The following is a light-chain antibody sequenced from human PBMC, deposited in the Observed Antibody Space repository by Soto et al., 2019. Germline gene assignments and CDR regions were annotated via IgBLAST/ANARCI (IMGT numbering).Light chain of an antibody. CDR2: DAS. J-gene: IGKJ4*01. V-gene: IGKV1-33*01. Sequence: DIQMTQSPSSLSASVGARVTITCQASQDISNYLNWYQQKQGKAPKLLIYDASNLETGVPSRFSGSGSGTDFTFTISGLKPEDIATYYCQQYDNLLTFGGGTKVEIK. CDR1: QDISNY. CDR3: QQYDNLLT.